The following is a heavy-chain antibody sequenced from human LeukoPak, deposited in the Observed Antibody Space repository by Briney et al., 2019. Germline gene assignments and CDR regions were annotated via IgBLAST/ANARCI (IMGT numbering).Heavy chain of an antibody. J-gene: IGHJ6*02. CDR1: GFTFSDHW. D-gene: IGHD3-10*01. CDR2: IKEDGSNK. Sequence: GGSLRLSCAASGFTFSDHWMTWVRQAPGKRLEWVANIKEDGSNKYYADSVKGRFTISRDNSKNTLYLQMNSLRAEDTAVYYCAKDLSSYYYGSGSYYPGYYYGMDVWGQGTTVTVSS. V-gene: IGHV3-7*01. CDR3: AKDLSSYYYGSGSYYPGYYYGMDV.